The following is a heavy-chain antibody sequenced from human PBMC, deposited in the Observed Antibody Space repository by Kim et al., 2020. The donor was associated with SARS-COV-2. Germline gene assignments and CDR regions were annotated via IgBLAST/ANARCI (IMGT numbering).Heavy chain of an antibody. J-gene: IGHJ4*02. Sequence: GGSLRLSCVASGFTFTTYAMNWVRQAPGKGLEWVSGISGGGGSTYYADSVKGRFTISRDSSKNTLYLQMNSLRAEDTAVYYCAKELRMTTQTSGGDLFDYWGQGTLVTVSS. D-gene: IGHD4-17*01. CDR2: ISGGGGST. CDR3: AKELRMTTQTSGGDLFDY. CDR1: GFTFTTYA. V-gene: IGHV3-23*01.